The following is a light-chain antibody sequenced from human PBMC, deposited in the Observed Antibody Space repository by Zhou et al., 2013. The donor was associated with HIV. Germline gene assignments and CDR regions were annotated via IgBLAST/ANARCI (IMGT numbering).Light chain of an antibody. CDR1: TSDVGGYNY. Sequence: QSALTQPASVSGSPGQSITISCTGTTSDVGGYNYVSWYQQHPGKAPKVMIYDVNERPSGVSNRFSGSKSGNTASLTVSGLQAEDEADYYCSSYAGSNNFDVFGTGTKVTVL. J-gene: IGLJ1*01. V-gene: IGLV2-14*03. CDR3: SSYAGSNNFDV. CDR2: DVN.